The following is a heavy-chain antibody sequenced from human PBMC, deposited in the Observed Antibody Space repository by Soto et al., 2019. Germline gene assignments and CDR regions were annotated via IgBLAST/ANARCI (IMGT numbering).Heavy chain of an antibody. CDR1: GFSFTTYW. CDR3: TTWEVRSWFDF. CDR2: IDPSDSYT. D-gene: IGHD6-13*01. V-gene: IGHV5-10-1*01. Sequence: PGESLKISCKGSGFSFTTYWIAWVRQMPGKGLEWMGRIDPSDSYTNYSPSFQGHVTISADKSISTAYLQWSSLKASDTAMYYCTTWEVRSWFDFWGQGTLVTVSS. J-gene: IGHJ4*02.